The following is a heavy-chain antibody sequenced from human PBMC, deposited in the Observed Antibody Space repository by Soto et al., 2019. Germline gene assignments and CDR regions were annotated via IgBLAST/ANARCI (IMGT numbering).Heavy chain of an antibody. CDR3: ARGGDILTGDYRRYYYYYGMDV. J-gene: IGHJ6*02. Sequence: GGSLRLSCAASGFTFSSYWMSWVRQAPGKGLEWVANIKQDGSEKYYVDSVKGRFTISRDNAKNSLYLQMNSLRAEDTAVYYCARGGDILTGDYRRYYYYYGMDVWGQGTTVTVSS. CDR1: GFTFSSYW. D-gene: IGHD3-9*01. V-gene: IGHV3-7*05. CDR2: IKQDGSEK.